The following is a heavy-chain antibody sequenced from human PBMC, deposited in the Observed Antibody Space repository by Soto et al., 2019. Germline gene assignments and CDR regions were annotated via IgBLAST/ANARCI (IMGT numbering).Heavy chain of an antibody. CDR2: VIPVFGTT. J-gene: IGHJ3*01. V-gene: IGHV1-69*06. D-gene: IGHD1-26*01. CDR1: RDTFTSYA. CDR3: ARSLCDNSQSYGMPDTLDV. Sequence: QEQLMQSGAEVKKPGSSVNVSCKASRDTFTSYAISWVRQVPGHGLEWMGLVIPVFGTTNYAPRFQGRVTISADKSTTTAFMALTSLRSEDTAVYYCARSLCDNSQSYGMPDTLDVWGQGTLVTVSS.